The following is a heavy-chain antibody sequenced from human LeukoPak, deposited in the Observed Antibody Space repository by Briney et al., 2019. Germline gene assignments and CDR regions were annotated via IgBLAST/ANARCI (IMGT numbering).Heavy chain of an antibody. D-gene: IGHD6-13*01. Sequence: GGSLRLSCAASGFTFSSYGMHWVRQAPGKGLEWVAVISYDGSNKYYADSVKGRLTISRDNSKNTLYLQMNSLRAEDTAVYYCAKGDSSSWYGRYYYYGMDVWGKGTTVTVSS. J-gene: IGHJ6*04. V-gene: IGHV3-30*18. CDR3: AKGDSSSWYGRYYYYGMDV. CDR2: ISYDGSNK. CDR1: GFTFSSYG.